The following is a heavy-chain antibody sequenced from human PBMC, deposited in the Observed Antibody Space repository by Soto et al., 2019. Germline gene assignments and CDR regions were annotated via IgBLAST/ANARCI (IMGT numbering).Heavy chain of an antibody. CDR3: ARALSSGWFLFDY. CDR1: GFTFSSYW. D-gene: IGHD6-19*01. J-gene: IGHJ4*02. Sequence: GGSLRLSCAASGFTFSSYWMSWVRQAPGKGLEWVANIKQDGSEKYYVDSVKGRFTISRDNAKNSLYLQMNGLRAEDTAVYYCARALSSGWFLFDYWGQGTLVTVSS. CDR2: IKQDGSEK. V-gene: IGHV3-7*03.